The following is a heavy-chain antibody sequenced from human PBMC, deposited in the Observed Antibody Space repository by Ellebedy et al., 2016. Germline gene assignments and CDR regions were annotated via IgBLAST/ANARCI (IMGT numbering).Heavy chain of an antibody. D-gene: IGHD1-26*01. CDR2: INPSGGST. Sequence: ASVKVSCXASGGTFSSYAISWVRQAPGQGLEWMGIINPSGGSTSYAQKFQGRVTMTRDTSTSTVYMELSSLRSEDTAVYYCARDPKIRGVGALRYPDYWGQGTLVTVSS. CDR3: ARDPKIRGVGALRYPDY. V-gene: IGHV1-46*01. CDR1: GGTFSSYA. J-gene: IGHJ4*02.